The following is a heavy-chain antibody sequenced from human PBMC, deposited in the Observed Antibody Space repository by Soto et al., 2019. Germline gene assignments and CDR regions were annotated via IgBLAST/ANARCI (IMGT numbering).Heavy chain of an antibody. CDR2: INPNSGGT. V-gene: IGHV1-2*02. CDR1: GYTFTGYY. Sequence: ASVKVSCKASGYTFTGYYMHWVRQAPGQGLEWMGWINPNSGGTNYAQKFQGRVTMTRDTSISTAYMELSRPRSDDTAVYYCARIKTPGIAAAGSHGMDVWGQGTTVTVSS. J-gene: IGHJ6*02. D-gene: IGHD6-13*01. CDR3: ARIKTPGIAAAGSHGMDV.